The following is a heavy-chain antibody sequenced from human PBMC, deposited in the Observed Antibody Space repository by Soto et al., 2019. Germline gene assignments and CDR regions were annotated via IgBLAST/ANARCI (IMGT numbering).Heavy chain of an antibody. CDR3: ARATRLRYFDWLSHIDF. V-gene: IGHV4-59*01. CDR1: GGSIGSYY. CDR2: IYYSGST. J-gene: IGHJ4*02. Sequence: SETLSLTCTVSGGSIGSYYWSWIRQPPGKGLEWIGYIYYSGSTNYNPSLKSRVTISVDTSKNQFSLKLSSVTAADTAVYYCARATRLRYFDWLSHIDFWGPGTLVNVSS. D-gene: IGHD3-9*01.